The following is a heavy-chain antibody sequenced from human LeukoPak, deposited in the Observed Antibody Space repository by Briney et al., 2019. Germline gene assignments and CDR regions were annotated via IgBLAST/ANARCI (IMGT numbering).Heavy chain of an antibody. J-gene: IGHJ4*02. CDR3: ARQWVRYFDWPYYTGDFDY. Sequence: NASETLSLTCAVSGGSISSSNWWSWVRQPPGKGLEWIGEIYHSGSTNYNPSLKSRVTISVDKSKNQFSLKLSSVTAADTAVYYCARQWVRYFDWPYYTGDFDYWGQGTLVTVSS. V-gene: IGHV4-4*02. CDR1: GGSISSSNW. D-gene: IGHD3-9*01. CDR2: IYHSGST.